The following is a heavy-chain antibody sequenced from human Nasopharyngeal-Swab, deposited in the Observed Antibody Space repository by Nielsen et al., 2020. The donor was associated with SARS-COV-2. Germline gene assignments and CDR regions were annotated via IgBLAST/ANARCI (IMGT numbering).Heavy chain of an antibody. V-gene: IGHV1-46*01. J-gene: IGHJ5*02. D-gene: IGHD1-7*01. Sequence: SVKVSCKASGYTFTNYYIHWVRQAPGQGFEWMGIINPTGGSTSYAQRFQGRVTVTMDTSTTTVYMELSSLRSEDTAVYYCAREGGNSGFDPWGQGTLVTVSS. CDR3: AREGGNSGFDP. CDR2: INPTGGST. CDR1: GYTFTNYY.